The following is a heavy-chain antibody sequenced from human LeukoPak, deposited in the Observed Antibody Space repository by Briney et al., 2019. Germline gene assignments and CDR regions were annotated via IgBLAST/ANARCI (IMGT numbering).Heavy chain of an antibody. CDR3: AKALGLGYCSGGSCYEFHY. V-gene: IGHV3-9*01. CDR2: ISWNSGIV. Sequence: PGRSLRLSCAASGFTFDDYAMHWVRQAPGKGLEWVSSISWNSGIVGYADSVRGRFTISRDNAENSLYLQMNSLKTEDTALYYCAKALGLGYCSGGSCYEFHYWGQGTLVTVSS. CDR1: GFTFDDYA. J-gene: IGHJ4*02. D-gene: IGHD2-15*01.